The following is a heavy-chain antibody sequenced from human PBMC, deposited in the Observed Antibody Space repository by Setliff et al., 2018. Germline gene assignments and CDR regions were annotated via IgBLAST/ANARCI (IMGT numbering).Heavy chain of an antibody. CDR3: ARLPGYCNGGNCYGYYTFDI. V-gene: IGHV4-39*01. CDR2: INYSGIT. J-gene: IGHJ3*02. CDR1: GDSISSSSYY. Sequence: PSETLSLTCSVSGDSISSSSYYWGWIRQPPGKGLEWIGSINYSGITYYSPSLKSRVIVSVDTSKNQFSLKLSSVTAADTAVYYCARLPGYCNGGNCYGYYTFDISGQGTMVTVSS. D-gene: IGHD2-15*01.